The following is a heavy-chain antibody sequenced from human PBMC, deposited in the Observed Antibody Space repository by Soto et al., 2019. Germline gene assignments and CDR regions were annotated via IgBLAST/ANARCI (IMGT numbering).Heavy chain of an antibody. CDR3: ARHARVNNSADAFDI. CDR2: IYYSGST. Sequence: QLQLQESGPGLVKPSETLSLTCTVSGGSISSSSYYWGWIRQPPGKGLEWIGSIYYSGSTYYNPSLKSRVTISVYTSKDQFSLKLSSVTAADTAVYYCARHARVNNSADAFDIWGQGTMVTVSS. CDR1: GGSISSSSYY. V-gene: IGHV4-39*01. D-gene: IGHD1-20*01. J-gene: IGHJ3*02.